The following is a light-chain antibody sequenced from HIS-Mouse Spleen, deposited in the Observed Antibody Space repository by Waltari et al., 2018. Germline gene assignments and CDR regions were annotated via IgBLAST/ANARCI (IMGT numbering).Light chain of an antibody. CDR3: YSTDSSGNHRV. J-gene: IGLJ2*01. Sequence: SYELTQPPSVSVSPGQTARLTCSGDAFTNNYAYWYQQKSGQAPVLVIYEDSKRPSGIPERFSGSSSGTMATLTISGAQVEDEADYYCYSTDSSGNHRVFGGGTKLTVL. CDR1: AFTNNY. CDR2: EDS. V-gene: IGLV3-10*01.